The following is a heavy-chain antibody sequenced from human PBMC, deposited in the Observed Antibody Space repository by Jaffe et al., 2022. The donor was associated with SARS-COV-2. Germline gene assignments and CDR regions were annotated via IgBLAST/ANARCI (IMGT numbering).Heavy chain of an antibody. CDR1: GFTSSNYW. CDR2: INQDGSQK. J-gene: IGHJ4*02. CDR3: ARDRGWDQMDC. V-gene: IGHV3-7*01. D-gene: IGHD6-19*01. Sequence: EVQLVESGGGLVQPGGSLRLSCAASGFTSSNYWMRWVRQAPGKGLEWVAHINQDGSQKYYGDSVRGRFTISRDNAKNSLYLQMDSLRGEDTAVYYCARDRGWDQMDCWGQGTLVTVSS.